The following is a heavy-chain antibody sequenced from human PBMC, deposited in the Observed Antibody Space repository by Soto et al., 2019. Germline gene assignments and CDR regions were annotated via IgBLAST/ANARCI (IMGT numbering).Heavy chain of an antibody. D-gene: IGHD6-19*01. CDR2: INHSGST. Sequence: QVQLQQWGAGLLKPSETLSLTCAVYGGSFSGYYWSWIRQPPGKGLEWIGEINHSGSTNYNPSLNSRVTVCVDTSKNQFSLKLRSVTAADTAVYYCAGGIAVAGRGNWFDRWGQGTLVTVSS. V-gene: IGHV4-34*01. J-gene: IGHJ5*02. CDR1: GGSFSGYY. CDR3: AGGIAVAGRGNWFDR.